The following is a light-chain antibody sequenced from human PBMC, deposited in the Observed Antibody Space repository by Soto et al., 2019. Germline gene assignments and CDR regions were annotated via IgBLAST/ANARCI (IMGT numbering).Light chain of an antibody. Sequence: EIVMTQSPATLSVSPGERATLSCRASQSISTNLAWYQQKPGQAPRLLFYGASTRATGIPARCSGSGSGTEFTLTIGSLQSEDFAVYNCQKYNNWPPWTFGQGTKVDIK. V-gene: IGKV3-15*01. CDR3: QKYNNWPPWT. CDR1: QSISTN. CDR2: GAS. J-gene: IGKJ1*01.